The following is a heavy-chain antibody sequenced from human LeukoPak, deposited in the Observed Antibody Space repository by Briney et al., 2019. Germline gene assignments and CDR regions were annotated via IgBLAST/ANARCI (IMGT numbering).Heavy chain of an antibody. CDR1: GFTFSSYS. CDR3: ARGKYDYVWGSYRYTSHFDY. J-gene: IGHJ4*02. D-gene: IGHD3-16*02. CDR2: ISSSSSYI. Sequence: PGGSLRLSCAASGFTFSSYSMNWVRQAPGKGLEWVSSISSSSSYIYYADSVKGRFTISRDNAKNSLYLQMNSLRAEDTAVYYCARGKYDYVWGSYRYTSHFDYWGQGTLVTVSS. V-gene: IGHV3-21*01.